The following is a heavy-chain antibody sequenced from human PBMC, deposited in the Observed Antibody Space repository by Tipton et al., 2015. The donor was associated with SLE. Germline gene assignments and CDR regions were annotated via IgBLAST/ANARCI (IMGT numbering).Heavy chain of an antibody. CDR1: GGSISSSSYY. J-gene: IGHJ6*03. Sequence: LRLSCTVSGGSISSSSYYWGWIRQPPGKGLEWIGSIYYSGSTYYNPSLKSRVTISVDTSKNQFSLKLSSVTAADTALYYCARGGDIVATRGWYYMDVWGKGTTVTVSS. V-gene: IGHV4-39*07. D-gene: IGHD5-12*01. CDR2: IYYSGST. CDR3: ARGGDIVATRGWYYMDV.